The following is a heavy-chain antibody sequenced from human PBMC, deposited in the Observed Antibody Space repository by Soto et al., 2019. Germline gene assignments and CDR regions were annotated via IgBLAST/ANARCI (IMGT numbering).Heavy chain of an antibody. V-gene: IGHV4-61*08. Sequence: SETLSLTCTVSGGSISSGGYYWSWIRQPPGKGLEWLGEIYHSGSTNYNPSLKSRVTISVDKSKNQFSLKLSSVTAADTAVYYCARDYIVLVPTSIGYYYYGVDVWGQGTTVTVSS. J-gene: IGHJ6*02. CDR2: IYHSGST. CDR3: ARDYIVLVPTSIGYYYYGVDV. CDR1: GGSISSGGYY. D-gene: IGHD2-2*01.